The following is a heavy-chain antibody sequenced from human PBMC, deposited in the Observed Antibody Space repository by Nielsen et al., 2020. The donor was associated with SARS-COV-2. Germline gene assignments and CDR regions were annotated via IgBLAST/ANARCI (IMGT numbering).Heavy chain of an antibody. J-gene: IGHJ5*02. Sequence: SETLSLTCTVSGASINSYYWTWIRQPPGKGLEWIGYMYYSGSTNYNPSLKSRVTISVDRSKNQFSLRLTSVTAADTAVYYCTRTLAARWGWFDPWGQGTLVTVSS. CDR2: MYYSGST. CDR3: TRTLAARWGWFDP. V-gene: IGHV4-59*01. CDR1: GASINSYY. D-gene: IGHD6-6*01.